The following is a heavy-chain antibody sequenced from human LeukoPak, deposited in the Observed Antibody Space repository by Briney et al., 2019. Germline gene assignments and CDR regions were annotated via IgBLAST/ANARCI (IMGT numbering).Heavy chain of an antibody. D-gene: IGHD3-9*01. V-gene: IGHV4-30-2*01. J-gene: IGHJ5*02. CDR1: GGSISSGGYY. CDR3: ARASTLTGYFDP. CDR2: IYHSGST. Sequence: SETLSLTCTVSGGSISSGGYYWSWIRQPPGKGLEWIGYIYHSGSTYYNPSLKSRVTISVDRSKNQFSLNLSSVTAADTAMYYCARASTLTGYFDPWGQGTLVTVSS.